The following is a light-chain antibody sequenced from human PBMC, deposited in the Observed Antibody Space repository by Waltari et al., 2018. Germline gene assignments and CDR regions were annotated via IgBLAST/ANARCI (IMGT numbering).Light chain of an antibody. V-gene: IGLV4-69*01. J-gene: IGLJ2*01. Sequence: QPVVTQSPSVSASLGASVKVTCTLSSGHSRDSVAWHPLQEGKAPRYLIRLDADGRHRKGKGIPDRFSGSSSGTERYLTISNLQSEDEADYYCQTWDAGIGLFGGGTRLTVL. CDR3: QTWDAGIGL. CDR1: SGHSRDS. CDR2: LDADGRH.